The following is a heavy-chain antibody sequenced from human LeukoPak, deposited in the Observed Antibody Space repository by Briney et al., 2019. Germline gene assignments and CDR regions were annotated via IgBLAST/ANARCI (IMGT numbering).Heavy chain of an antibody. D-gene: IGHD3-3*01. Sequence: PSETLSLTCTVSGGSISSYYWSWIRQPPGKGLEWIGYIYYSGSTNYNPSLKSRVTISVDTSKNQFSLKLSSVTAADTAVYYCARGPQGYDFWSGPKSWFDPWGQGTLVTVSS. CDR2: IYYSGST. J-gene: IGHJ5*02. CDR3: ARGPQGYDFWSGPKSWFDP. CDR1: GGSISSYY. V-gene: IGHV4-59*01.